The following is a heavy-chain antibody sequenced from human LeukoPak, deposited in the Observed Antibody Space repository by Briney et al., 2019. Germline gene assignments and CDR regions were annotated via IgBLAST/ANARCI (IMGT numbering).Heavy chain of an antibody. J-gene: IGHJ4*02. CDR3: AKDKPPLYSGYDWDLDF. CDR1: GFTFHQYA. V-gene: IGHV3-9*01. CDR2: ISWNSASI. Sequence: GGSLRLSCAASGFTFHQYAIHWVRQVPGKGLEWVSGISWNSASIGYADSVKGRFTISRDNAKNSVYLQMNSLRAEDTALYYCAKDKPPLYSGYDWDLDFWGQGTLVTVSS. D-gene: IGHD5-12*01.